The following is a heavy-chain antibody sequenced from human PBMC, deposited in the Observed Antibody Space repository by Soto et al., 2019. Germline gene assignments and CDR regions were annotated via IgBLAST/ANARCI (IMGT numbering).Heavy chain of an antibody. CDR1: GYTFTSYY. V-gene: IGHV1-46*01. CDR3: ARSSVSRTTDAFDI. Sequence: ASVKVYCKASGYTFTSYYMHWVRQDPGQGLEWMGIINPSGVSTSYAQKFQGRVTMTRDRSTSTVYMELSSLRAEDTAVYYCARSSVSRTTDAFDIWGQVTMVTVAS. J-gene: IGHJ3*02. D-gene: IGHD4-17*01. CDR2: INPSGVST.